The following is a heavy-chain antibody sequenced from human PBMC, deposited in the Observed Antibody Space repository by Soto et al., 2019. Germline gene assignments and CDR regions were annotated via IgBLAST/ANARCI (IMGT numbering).Heavy chain of an antibody. D-gene: IGHD3-22*01. CDR2: INYSGST. CDR1: GGSISSGGYY. Sequence: QVQLQESGPGLVKPSQTLSLTCTVSGGSISSGGYYWSWIRQHPGKGLEWIGYINYSGSTYYNPSLKSRFTISVDTSKNQFSLKLSSVTAADPAVYYCARGQYYYDSSGSINWFDPWGQGTLVTVSS. V-gene: IGHV4-31*03. J-gene: IGHJ5*02. CDR3: ARGQYYYDSSGSINWFDP.